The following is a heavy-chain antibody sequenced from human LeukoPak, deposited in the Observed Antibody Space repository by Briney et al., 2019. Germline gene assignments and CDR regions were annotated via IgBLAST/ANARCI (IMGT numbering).Heavy chain of an antibody. Sequence: PGGSLRLSCAASGFTFSSYSMNWVRQAPGKGLEWVSSISSRSTYIYHADSVKGRFTISRDNSKNTLYLQMNSLRAEDTAVYYCARGGSYLSAFDIWGQGTMVTVSS. D-gene: IGHD1-26*01. CDR1: GFTFSSYS. CDR2: ISSRSTYI. J-gene: IGHJ3*02. CDR3: ARGGSYLSAFDI. V-gene: IGHV3-21*04.